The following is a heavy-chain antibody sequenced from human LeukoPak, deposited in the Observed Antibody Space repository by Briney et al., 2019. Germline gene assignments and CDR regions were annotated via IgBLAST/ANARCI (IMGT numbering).Heavy chain of an antibody. D-gene: IGHD1-1*01. V-gene: IGHV4-59*08. CDR3: ARHGISASVDV. J-gene: IGHJ6*02. CDR1: GGSISSYY. CDR2: IYYSGST. Sequence: SETLPLTCTVSGGSISSYYWSWIRQPPGKGLEWIGYIYYSGSTNYNPSLKSRVTISVDTSKNQFSLKLSSVTAADTAVYYCARHGISASVDVWGQGTTVTVSS.